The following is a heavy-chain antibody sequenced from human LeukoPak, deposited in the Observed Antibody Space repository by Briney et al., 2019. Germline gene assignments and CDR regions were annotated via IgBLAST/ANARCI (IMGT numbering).Heavy chain of an antibody. CDR1: GGSISSSSYY. V-gene: IGHV4-39*07. Sequence: SETLSLTCTVSGGSISSSSYYWGWIRQPPGKGLEWIGSIYCSGSTYYNPSLKSRVTISVDTSKNQFSLKLSSVTAADTAVYYCARDSSYDFWSGYPPGWFDPWGQGTLVTVSS. D-gene: IGHD3-3*01. CDR3: ARDSSYDFWSGYPPGWFDP. CDR2: IYCSGST. J-gene: IGHJ5*02.